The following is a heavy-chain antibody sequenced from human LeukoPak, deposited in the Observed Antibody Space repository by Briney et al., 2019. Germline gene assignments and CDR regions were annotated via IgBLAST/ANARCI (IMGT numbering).Heavy chain of an antibody. CDR2: ISAYNGNT. J-gene: IGHJ4*02. Sequence: ASVKVPCKASGYTFTSYGISWVRQAPGQGLEWMGWISAYNGNTNYAQKLQGRVTMTTDTSTSTAYMELRSLRSDDTAVYYCAGDTYYYDSSGYYPGYWGQGTLVTVSS. CDR3: AGDTYYYDSSGYYPGY. D-gene: IGHD3-22*01. V-gene: IGHV1-18*01. CDR1: GYTFTSYG.